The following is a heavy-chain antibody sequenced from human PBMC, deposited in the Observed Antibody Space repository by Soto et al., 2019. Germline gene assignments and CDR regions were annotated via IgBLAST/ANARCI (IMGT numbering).Heavy chain of an antibody. CDR1: CGSISSGGYS. CDR3: ASRDSSSWYPPFEY. D-gene: IGHD6-13*01. V-gene: IGHV4-30-2*01. J-gene: IGHJ4*02. CDR2: IYHSGST. Sequence: SETLSLTCAVSCGSISSGGYSWSWIRQPPGKGLEWIGYIYHSGSTYYNPSLKSRVTISVDRSKNQFSLKLSSVTAADTAVYYCASRDSSSWYPPFEYWGQGTLVTVSS.